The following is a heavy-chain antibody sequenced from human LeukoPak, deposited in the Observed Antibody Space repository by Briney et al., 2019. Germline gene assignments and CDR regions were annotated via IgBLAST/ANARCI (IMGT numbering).Heavy chain of an antibody. Sequence: GGSLRLSCAASGFTFSDYYMSWIRQAPGKGLEWVSYISSSGSTIYYAVSVKGRFTISRDNAKNSLYLQMNSLRAEDTAVYYCARDRGDYDILTGYYRGYFDYWGQGTLVTVSS. CDR3: ARDRGDYDILTGYYRGYFDY. J-gene: IGHJ4*02. D-gene: IGHD3-9*01. V-gene: IGHV3-11*01. CDR1: GFTFSDYY. CDR2: ISSSGSTI.